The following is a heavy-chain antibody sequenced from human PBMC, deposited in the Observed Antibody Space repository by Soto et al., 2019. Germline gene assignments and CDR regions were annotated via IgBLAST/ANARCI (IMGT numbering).Heavy chain of an antibody. CDR1: GGSISRYY. V-gene: IGHV4-59*01. J-gene: IGHJ5*02. Sequence: QVQLQESGPGLVKPSETLSLTCTVSGGSISRYYWSWIRQPPGKGLEWIGYIYYSGSTNYNPSLKRRVTISVDTSKNQFSLKLSSVTAADTAVYYCARGIESTNWFDPWGQGTLVTVSS. CDR2: IYYSGST. D-gene: IGHD2-15*01. CDR3: ARGIESTNWFDP.